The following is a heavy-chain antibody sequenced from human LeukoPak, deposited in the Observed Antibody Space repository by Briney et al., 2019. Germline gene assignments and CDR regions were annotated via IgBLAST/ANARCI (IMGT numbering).Heavy chain of an antibody. V-gene: IGHV1-69*06. Sequence: SVKVSCKASGGTFSNYAVSWVRQAPGQGLEWMGGIIPIFGTAHYAQKFQGRVTITADKSTSTAYMELISLRSEDTAVYYCARGHYSSSSGRSYYYYYYMDVWGKGTTVTVSS. CDR2: IIPIFGTA. J-gene: IGHJ6*03. CDR1: GGTFSNYA. CDR3: ARGHYSSSSGRSYYYYYYMDV. D-gene: IGHD6-6*01.